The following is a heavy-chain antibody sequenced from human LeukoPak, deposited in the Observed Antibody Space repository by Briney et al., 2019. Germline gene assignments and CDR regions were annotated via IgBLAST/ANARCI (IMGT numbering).Heavy chain of an antibody. CDR1: GYTFTGYY. Sequence: ASVKVSCKASGYTFTGYYMHWVRQAPGQGLEWMGRINPNSGGTNYAQKFQGRVTMARDTSISTAYMELSRLRSDDTAVYYCARDSADSGSYSSNPFDYWGQGTLVTVSS. J-gene: IGHJ4*02. CDR2: INPNSGGT. V-gene: IGHV1-2*06. D-gene: IGHD1-26*01. CDR3: ARDSADSGSYSSNPFDY.